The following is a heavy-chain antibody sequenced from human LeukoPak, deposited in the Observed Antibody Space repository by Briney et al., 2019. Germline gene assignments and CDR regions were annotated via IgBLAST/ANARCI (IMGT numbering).Heavy chain of an antibody. V-gene: IGHV4-4*07. CDR2: IYTSGST. Sequence: SETLSLTCTVSGGSISSYYWSWIRQPAGKGLEWIGRIYTSGSTNYNPSLKSRVTMSVDTSKNQFSLKLSSVTAADTAVYYCARDQRHLQLWLNPTYPDWLDPWGQGTLVTVSS. J-gene: IGHJ5*02. CDR3: ARDQRHLQLWLNPTYPDWLDP. CDR1: GGSISSYY. D-gene: IGHD5-18*01.